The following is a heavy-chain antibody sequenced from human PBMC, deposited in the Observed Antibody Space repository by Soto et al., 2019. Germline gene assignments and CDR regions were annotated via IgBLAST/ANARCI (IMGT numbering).Heavy chain of an antibody. CDR1: GYTFTSYG. J-gene: IGHJ2*01. D-gene: IGHD3-10*01. V-gene: IGHV1-18*01. CDR2: ISAYNGNT. CDR3: AREVGYYYCSDPCYYYDL. Sequence: ASVKVSCKASGYTFTSYGVSWVRQAPGQGLEWMGWISAYNGNTNYAQKLQGRVTMTTDTSTSTAYMELRSLRSDDTAVYYCAREVGYYYCSDPCYYYDLWGRGTLVTVSS.